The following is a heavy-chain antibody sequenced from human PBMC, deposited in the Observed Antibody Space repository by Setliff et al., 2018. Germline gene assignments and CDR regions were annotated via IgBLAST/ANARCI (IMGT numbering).Heavy chain of an antibody. CDR2: ISSSGGNA. J-gene: IGHJ4*02. Sequence: GGSLRLSCAASRFTFSSYAMSWVRQAPGKGLKWVSAISSSGGNAYYADSVKGRFTISRDNSKNTLYLQLNSLRAEDTAIYYCAGGYPSNFDYWGQGTLVTVSS. D-gene: IGHD3-22*01. CDR3: AGGYPSNFDY. CDR1: RFTFSSYA. V-gene: IGHV3-23*01.